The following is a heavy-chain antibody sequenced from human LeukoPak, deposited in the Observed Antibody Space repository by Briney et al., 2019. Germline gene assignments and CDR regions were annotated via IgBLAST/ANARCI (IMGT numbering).Heavy chain of an antibody. D-gene: IGHD6-13*01. CDR2: ISYDGSNK. Sequence: GRSLRLSCAASGFTFSSYAMHWVRQAPGKGLEWVAVISYDGSNKYYADSVKGRFTISRDNSKNTLYLQMNSLRAEDTAVYYCARDPGIAAHDAFDIWGQGTMVTVSS. J-gene: IGHJ3*02. V-gene: IGHV3-30-3*01. CDR3: ARDPGIAAHDAFDI. CDR1: GFTFSSYA.